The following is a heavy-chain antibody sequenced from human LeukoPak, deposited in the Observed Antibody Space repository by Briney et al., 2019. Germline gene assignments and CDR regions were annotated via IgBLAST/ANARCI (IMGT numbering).Heavy chain of an antibody. V-gene: IGHV3-30*04. D-gene: IGHD7-27*01. CDR3: TGEFDY. J-gene: IGHJ4*02. CDR2: ISYDGSNK. CDR1: GFTFSSYA. Sequence: PGGSLRLSCAASGFTFSSYAMHWVLQAPGKGLEWVAVISYDGSNKYYADSVKGRFTISRDNSKNTLYLQMNSLRAEDTAVYYCTGEFDYWGQGTLVTVSS.